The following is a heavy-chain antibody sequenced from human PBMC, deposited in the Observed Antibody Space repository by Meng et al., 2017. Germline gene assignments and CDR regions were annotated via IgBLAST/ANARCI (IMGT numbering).Heavy chain of an antibody. CDR1: GGSFSGYY. D-gene: IGHD5-18*01. Sequence: VQLQQWGAGLLKPSETLSLPAAVYGGSFSGYYWSWIRQPPGKGLEWIGEINHSGSTNYNPSLKSRVTISVDTSKNQFSLKLSSVTAADTAVYYCARADRRVGSYGPNWFNPWGQGTLVTVSS. CDR2: INHSGST. V-gene: IGHV4-34*01. CDR3: ARADRRVGSYGPNWFNP. J-gene: IGHJ5*02.